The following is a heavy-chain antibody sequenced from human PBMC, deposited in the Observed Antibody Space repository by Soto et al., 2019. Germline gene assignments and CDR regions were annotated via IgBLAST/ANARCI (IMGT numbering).Heavy chain of an antibody. J-gene: IGHJ4*02. D-gene: IGHD5-12*01. CDR1: GYTFTSYD. V-gene: IGHV1-8*01. CDR2: MNPNSGNK. Sequence: ASVKVSCKASGYTFTSYDINWVRQATGQGLEWMGWMNPNSGNKGYAQKFQGRVTSTRNTSKSTAYMDLSSLRSEDTAVYYCARGRLYSGYDSDYWGQGTLVTVSS. CDR3: ARGRLYSGYDSDY.